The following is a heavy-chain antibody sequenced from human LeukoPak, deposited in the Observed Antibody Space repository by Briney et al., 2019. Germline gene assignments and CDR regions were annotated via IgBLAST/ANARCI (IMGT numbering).Heavy chain of an antibody. V-gene: IGHV3-33*08. CDR2: IWYDGSNK. CDR3: ARELTSPRRSSWYEWAYYYGMDV. D-gene: IGHD6-13*01. J-gene: IGHJ6*02. Sequence: GGSLRLSCAASGFTFSDYYMSWIRQAPGKGLEWVAVIWYDGSNKYYADSVKGRFTISRDNSKNTLYLQMNSLRAEDTAVYYCARELTSPRRSSWYEWAYYYGMDVWGQGTTVTVSS. CDR1: GFTFSDYY.